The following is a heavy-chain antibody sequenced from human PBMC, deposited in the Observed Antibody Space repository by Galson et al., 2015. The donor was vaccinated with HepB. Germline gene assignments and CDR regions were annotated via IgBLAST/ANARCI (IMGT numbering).Heavy chain of an antibody. D-gene: IGHD4-17*01. CDR1: GGSISSSNW. CDR3: ARRWDTQTFTVTNWFDP. V-gene: IGHV4-4*02. J-gene: IGHJ5*02. Sequence: ETLSLTCAVSGGSISSSNWWSWVRQPPGKGLEWIGEIYHSGSTNYNPSLKSRVTISVDKSKNQFSLKLSSVTAADTAVYYCARRWDTQTFTVTNWFDPWGQGTLVTVSS. CDR2: IYHSGST.